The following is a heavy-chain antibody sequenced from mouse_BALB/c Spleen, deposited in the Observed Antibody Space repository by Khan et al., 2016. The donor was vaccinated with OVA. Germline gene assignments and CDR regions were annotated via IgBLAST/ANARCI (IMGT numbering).Heavy chain of an antibody. CDR3: ARGARK. V-gene: IGHV14-3*02. Sequence: VQLQQSGAELVKSGATVKLSCTASGLNIKDTYMHWLKQWPDHGLEWLAWIDPPTGTTQYHPKFPGMSPFPAHTSSNTSFLQLLSLTSEDTAVSDWARGARKWGQGTTVTVSS. J-gene: IGHJ2*01. CDR1: GLNIKDTY. CDR2: IDPPTGTT.